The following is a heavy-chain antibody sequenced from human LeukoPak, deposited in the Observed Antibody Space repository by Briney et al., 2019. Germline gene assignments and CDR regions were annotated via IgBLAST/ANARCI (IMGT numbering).Heavy chain of an antibody. CDR2: INSDGSST. Sequence: PGGSLRLSCAASGFTFSSYWMHWVRQAPGKGLVWVSRINSDGSSTSYADSVKGRFTISRDNAKNSLYLQMNSLGPEDTAVYYCATVRRGFGESSKYYSYYYMDVWGKGTTVTISS. CDR1: GFTFSSYW. V-gene: IGHV3-74*01. D-gene: IGHD3-10*01. J-gene: IGHJ6*03. CDR3: ATVRRGFGESSKYYSYYYMDV.